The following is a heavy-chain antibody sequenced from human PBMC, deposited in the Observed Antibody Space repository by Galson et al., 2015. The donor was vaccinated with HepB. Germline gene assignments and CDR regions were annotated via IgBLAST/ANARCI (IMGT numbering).Heavy chain of an antibody. CDR2: ITSSGGNS. J-gene: IGHJ4*02. D-gene: IGHD2-15*01. V-gene: IGHV3-23*01. CDR1: GFSFTRYA. Sequence: SLRLSCAASGFSFTRYAMTWVRQAPGKGLEWVSSITSSGGNSYYTDSAKGRFTVSRDNSKNTLLLQLNRLRAEDTAMYFCAKDGIMVANNPYHFHYWGQGTLVTVSS. CDR3: AKDGIMVANNPYHFHY.